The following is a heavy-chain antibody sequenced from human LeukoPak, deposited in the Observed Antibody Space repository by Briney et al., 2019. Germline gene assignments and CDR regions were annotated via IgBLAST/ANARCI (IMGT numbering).Heavy chain of an antibody. V-gene: IGHV3-7*01. CDR2: IKQDGSEK. CDR3: ARDTGYSSSWFDP. D-gene: IGHD6-13*01. CDR1: GFTFSSYW. Sequence: GGSLRLSCAASGFTFSSYWMSWVRQAPGKGLEWVANIKQDGSEKYYVDSVKGRFAISRDNAKNSLYLQMNSLRAEDTAVYYCARDTGYSSSWFDPWGRGTLVTVSS. J-gene: IGHJ5*02.